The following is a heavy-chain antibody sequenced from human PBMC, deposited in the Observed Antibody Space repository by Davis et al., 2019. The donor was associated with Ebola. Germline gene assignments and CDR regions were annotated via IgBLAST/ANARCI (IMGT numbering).Heavy chain of an antibody. CDR1: GASFRDYY. V-gene: IGHV4-34*10. Sequence: PSETLSLTCTLYGASFRDYYWGWVRQAPGKGLEWIGEIDYRGRTEYNTSLKSRFAMSIDTSKNQFSLRLTSVTAADTAMYFCASPHQIRGQDYFDCWGQGTLVTVST. CDR3: ASPHQIRGQDYFDC. CDR2: IDYRGRT. J-gene: IGHJ4*02.